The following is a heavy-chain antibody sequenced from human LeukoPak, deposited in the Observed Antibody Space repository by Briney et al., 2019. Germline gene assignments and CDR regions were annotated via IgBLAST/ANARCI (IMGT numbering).Heavy chain of an antibody. Sequence: GRSLRPSCAASGFTFSSYAMHWVRQAPGKGLEWVAVISYDGSNKYYADSVKGRFTISRDNSKNTLYLQMNSLRAEDTAVYYCARDQTRDYYDSSGYWLGDYWGQGTLVTVSS. D-gene: IGHD3-22*01. CDR2: ISYDGSNK. CDR1: GFTFSSYA. J-gene: IGHJ4*02. V-gene: IGHV3-30*04. CDR3: ARDQTRDYYDSSGYWLGDY.